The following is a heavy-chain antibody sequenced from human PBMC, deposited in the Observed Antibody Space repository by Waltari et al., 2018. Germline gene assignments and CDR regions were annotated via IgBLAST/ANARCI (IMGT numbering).Heavy chain of an antibody. J-gene: IGHJ4*02. V-gene: IGHV3-9*01. CDR1: GFEFDDYG. CDR3: AKRGDVYFRRH. CDR2: FSCDSRSI. Sequence: DVRLVESGGGTVQPGRSLRLACEASGFEFDDYGMDWVRQVPGKGLEWVSVFSCDSRSIDYADSVKGRFIIARDNAKNSLFLQMNSLKPEDTAFYYCAKRGDVYFRRHGGQGTQVTVSS. D-gene: IGHD2-21*02.